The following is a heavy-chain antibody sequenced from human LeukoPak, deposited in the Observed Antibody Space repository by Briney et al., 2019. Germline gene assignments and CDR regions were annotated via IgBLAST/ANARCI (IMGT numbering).Heavy chain of an antibody. D-gene: IGHD4-17*01. CDR1: GYTFTGYY. CDR2: INPNSGGT. CDR3: ARDLHTVTISEYFQH. Sequence: ASVKVSCKASGYTFTGYYMHWERQAPGQGLEWMGWINPNSGGTKYAQKFQGRVTMTRDTSISTAYMELSRLRSDDTAVYYCARDLHTVTISEYFQHWGQGTLVTVSS. V-gene: IGHV1-2*02. J-gene: IGHJ1*01.